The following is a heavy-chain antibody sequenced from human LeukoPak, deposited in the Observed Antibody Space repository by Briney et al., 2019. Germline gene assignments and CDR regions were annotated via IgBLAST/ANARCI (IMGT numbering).Heavy chain of an antibody. Sequence: ASVKVSCKASGYTFTGYYMHWVRQAPGQGLEWMGWINPNSGGTNYAQKFQGRVTMTRDTSISTAYMELSRLRSDDTAVYYCARDLITIFGVYYYMDVWGKGTTVTVSS. CDR2: INPNSGGT. V-gene: IGHV1-2*02. D-gene: IGHD3-3*01. CDR1: GYTFTGYY. J-gene: IGHJ6*03. CDR3: ARDLITIFGVYYYMDV.